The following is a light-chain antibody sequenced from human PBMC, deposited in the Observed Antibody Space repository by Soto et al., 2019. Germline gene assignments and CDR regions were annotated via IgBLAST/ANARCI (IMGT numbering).Light chain of an antibody. CDR2: EVN. CDR3: DYYDGKSRYV. Sequence: LTQPRSASGSPGQAVTISCTGVSSDVGGYDYVLWYQQYPGKAPKLIIFEVNKRPSGVPDRFSGSKSGNTAYLTVSGLKAEDEDVYYCDYYDGKSRYVFGTGNKVTVL. CDR1: SSDVGGYDY. J-gene: IGLJ1*01. V-gene: IGLV2-8*01.